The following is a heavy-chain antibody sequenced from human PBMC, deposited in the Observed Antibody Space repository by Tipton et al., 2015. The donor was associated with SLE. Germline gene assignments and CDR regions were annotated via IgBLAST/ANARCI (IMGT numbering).Heavy chain of an antibody. CDR3: AGGTYTWDAFDI. CDR2: ITTNAVST. J-gene: IGHJ3*02. Sequence: GSLRLSCAASGLTFSSFAMSWVRQAPGKGLEWVSAITTNAVSTFYADSVKGRFTISGDNSKNTLYLQMTSLRAEDTAGYYCAGGTYTWDAFDIWGQGTMVTVSS. V-gene: IGHV3-23*01. CDR1: GLTFSSFA. D-gene: IGHD1-26*01.